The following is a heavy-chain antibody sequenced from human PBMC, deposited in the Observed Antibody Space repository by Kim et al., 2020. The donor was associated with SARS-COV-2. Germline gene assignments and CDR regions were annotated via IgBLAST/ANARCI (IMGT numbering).Heavy chain of an antibody. J-gene: IGHJ6*02. CDR3: SRARDCSGGSCYSGQYYYYFGMDV. D-gene: IGHD2-15*01. CDR2: MYNSESNT. V-gene: IGHV3-23*03. Sequence: GGSLRLSCAASGFTFSSFAMSWVRQAPGKGLEWVSVMYNSESNTYYADSVKGRFTISRDNSKNTLFLQMNSLRAEDTAVYYCSRARDCSGGSCYSGQYYYYFGMDVWGQGTTVTVSS. CDR1: GFTFSSFA.